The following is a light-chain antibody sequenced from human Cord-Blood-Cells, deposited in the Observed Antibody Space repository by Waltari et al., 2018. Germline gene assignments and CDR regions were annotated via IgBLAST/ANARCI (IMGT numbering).Light chain of an antibody. CDR3: QAWDSSTVV. Sequence: SYELTQPPSVSVYPGPTASIPCHGDQLGDKYACWYQQKPGQSPVLVIYQDSKRPSGIPERFSGSNSGNTATLTISGTQAMDEADYYCQAWDSSTVVFGGGTKLTVL. CDR2: QDS. V-gene: IGLV3-1*01. J-gene: IGLJ2*01. CDR1: QLGDKY.